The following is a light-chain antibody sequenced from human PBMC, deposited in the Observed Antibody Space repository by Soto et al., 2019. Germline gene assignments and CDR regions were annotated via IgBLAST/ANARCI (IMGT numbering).Light chain of an antibody. CDR3: QSYDSSLSGVV. CDR2: GNS. J-gene: IGLJ2*01. V-gene: IGLV1-40*01. Sequence: QLVLTQPPSVSGAPGQRVTISCTGSSSNIGAGYHVHWYQQVPGTAPKLLIYGNSNRPSGVPDRFSGSKSGTSASLAITGLQAEDEADYYCQSYDSSLSGVVFGGGTKLTVL. CDR1: SSNIGAGYH.